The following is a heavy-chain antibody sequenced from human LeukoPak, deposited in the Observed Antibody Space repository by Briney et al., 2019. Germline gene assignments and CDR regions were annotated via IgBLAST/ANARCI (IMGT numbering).Heavy chain of an antibody. Sequence: SVKVSCKASGYTFTSYDINWVRQATGQGLEWMGGIIPIFGTANYAQKFQGRVTITTDESTSTAYMELSSLRSEDTAVYYCARAAPNYYYYMDVWGKGTTVTVSS. J-gene: IGHJ6*03. V-gene: IGHV1-69*05. CDR1: GYTFTSYD. D-gene: IGHD6-25*01. CDR3: ARAAPNYYYYMDV. CDR2: IIPIFGTA.